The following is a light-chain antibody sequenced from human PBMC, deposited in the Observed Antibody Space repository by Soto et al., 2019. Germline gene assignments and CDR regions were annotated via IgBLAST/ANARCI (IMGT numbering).Light chain of an antibody. CDR3: SSYTSSSTL. CDR2: DVN. CDR1: RSGVAAYNY. V-gene: IGLV2-14*01. Sequence: QSALTQPASVSGSPGQSITISCTGTRSGVAAYNYVTWYQQHPGKAPKLIIYDVNNRPSGVSNRFSGSISGNTASLTISGLQAEDEADYYCSSYTSSSTLFGGGTKLTVL. J-gene: IGLJ2*01.